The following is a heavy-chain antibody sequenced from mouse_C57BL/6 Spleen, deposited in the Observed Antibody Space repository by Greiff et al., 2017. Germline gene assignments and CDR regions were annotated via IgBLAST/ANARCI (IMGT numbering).Heavy chain of an antibody. D-gene: IGHD2-3*01. CDR2: ISSGGDYI. CDR1: GFTFSSYA. CDR3: TRGLMSDYAMGY. J-gene: IGHJ4*01. Sequence: EVKVVESGEGLVKPGGSLKLSCAASGFTFSSYAMSWVRQTPEKRLEWVAYISSGGDYIYYADTVKGRFTISSDNARNTLYLQMSSLKTEDTAMYYCTRGLMSDYAMGYWGQGTSVTVSS. V-gene: IGHV5-9-1*02.